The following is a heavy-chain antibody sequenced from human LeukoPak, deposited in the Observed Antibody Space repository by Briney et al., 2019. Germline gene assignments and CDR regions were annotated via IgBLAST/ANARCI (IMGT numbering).Heavy chain of an antibody. J-gene: IGHJ3*02. CDR3: ARAGALLWFGELFGHDAFDI. D-gene: IGHD3-10*01. CDR2: IYHSGST. CDR1: GGSISSGGYS. V-gene: IGHV4-30-2*01. Sequence: SETLSLTCAVSGGSISSGGYSWSWIRQPPGKGLEWIGYIYHSGSTYYNPSLKSRVTISVDRSKNQFSLKLSSVTAADTAVYYCARAGALLWFGELFGHDAFDIWGQGTMVTVSS.